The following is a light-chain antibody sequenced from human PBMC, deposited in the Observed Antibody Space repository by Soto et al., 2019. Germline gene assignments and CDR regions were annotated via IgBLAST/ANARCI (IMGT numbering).Light chain of an antibody. V-gene: IGKV3-15*01. J-gene: IGKJ1*01. Sequence: EVVMTQSPATLSVSPGERATLSCRASQSVSSNLAWYQQKPAQAPTLLIYGASTRATGIPAKFSASGSGTEFILTISSLQSDDVAVYYCQQYNDWWTFGQGTKVEIK. CDR3: QQYNDWWT. CDR2: GAS. CDR1: QSVSSN.